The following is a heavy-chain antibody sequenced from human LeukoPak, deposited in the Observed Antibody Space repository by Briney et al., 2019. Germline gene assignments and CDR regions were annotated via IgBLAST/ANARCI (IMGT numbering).Heavy chain of an antibody. CDR1: GFTVSSNH. J-gene: IGHJ6*03. Sequence: GGSLRLSRAASGFTVSSNHMSWVRQAPGKGLEWVSVIYSGGSTYYADSVKGRFTISGDNSKNTLYLQMNSLRAEDTAVYYCASGSGSYRTPYYYMDVWGTGTTVTVSS. CDR2: IYSGGST. D-gene: IGHD3-10*01. CDR3: ASGSGSYRTPYYYMDV. V-gene: IGHV3-53*01.